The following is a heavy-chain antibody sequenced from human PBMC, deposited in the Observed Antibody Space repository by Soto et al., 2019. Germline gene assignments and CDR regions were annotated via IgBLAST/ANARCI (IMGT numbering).Heavy chain of an antibody. CDR1: GFTFSNAW. V-gene: IGHV3-15*07. CDR3: TTRGYGDGYNYPGIDYYYGMDV. CDR2: IKSKTDGGTT. J-gene: IGHJ6*02. Sequence: GGSLRLSCAASGFTFSNAWMNWVRQAPGKGLEWVGRIKSKTDGGTTDYAAPVKGRFTISRDDSKNTLYLQMNSLKTEDTAVYYCTTRGYGDGYNYPGIDYYYGMDVWGQGTTVTVSS. D-gene: IGHD5-12*01.